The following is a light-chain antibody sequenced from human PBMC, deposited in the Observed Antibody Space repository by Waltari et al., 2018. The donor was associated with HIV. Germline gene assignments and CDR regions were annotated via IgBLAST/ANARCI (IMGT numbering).Light chain of an antibody. J-gene: IGKJ3*01. Sequence: DIVLTQSPGTLSLSPGERATLSCRASQSVSSSYLAWYQQKTGQSPRLLIYVASSRATGIPDRFSGSGSGTDFTLTISRLEPEDFAVYYCQQYGSSLLFTFGPGTKVDIK. CDR3: QQYGSSLLFT. V-gene: IGKV3-20*01. CDR1: QSVSSSY. CDR2: VAS.